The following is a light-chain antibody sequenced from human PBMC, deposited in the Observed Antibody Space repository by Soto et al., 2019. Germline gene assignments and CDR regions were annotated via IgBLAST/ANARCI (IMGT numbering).Light chain of an antibody. CDR2: EVF. CDR1: SSDVGGYNY. Sequence: QSALTQPASVSGSPGQSITIPCTGTSSDVGGYNYVSWYQQHPGKVPKLMIFEVFRRPSGISTRFSGSKSGNTASLTISGLQAEDGADYYCCSYTTTSTFVFGGGTKLTVL. CDR3: CSYTTTSTFV. J-gene: IGLJ2*01. V-gene: IGLV2-14*01.